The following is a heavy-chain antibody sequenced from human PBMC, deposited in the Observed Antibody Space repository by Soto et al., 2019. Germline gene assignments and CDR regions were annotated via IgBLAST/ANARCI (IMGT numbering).Heavy chain of an antibody. Sequence: PSETLSLTCTVSGGSISSGGYYWSWIRQHPGKGLEWIGYIYYSGSTYYNPSLKSRVTISVDTSKNQFSLKLSSVTAADTAVYYCARVGGVYDSSGYHQVWFDPWGQGTLVTSPQ. CDR2: IYYSGST. V-gene: IGHV4-31*03. CDR1: GGSISSGGYY. CDR3: ARVGGVYDSSGYHQVWFDP. D-gene: IGHD3-22*01. J-gene: IGHJ5*02.